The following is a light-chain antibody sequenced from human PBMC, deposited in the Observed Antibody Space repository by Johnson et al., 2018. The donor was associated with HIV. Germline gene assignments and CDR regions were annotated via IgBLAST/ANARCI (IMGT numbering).Light chain of an antibody. CDR3: GTWDSSLIVV. Sequence: QSVLTQPPSVSAAPGQKVTISCSGSSSNIGNNYVSWYQHLPGTAPKLLIYENTKRPSGIPDRFSGSKSGTSATLAITGLQTGDEADYYCGTWDSSLIVVFGTGTKVTVL. CDR1: SSNIGNNY. J-gene: IGLJ1*01. V-gene: IGLV1-51*02. CDR2: ENT.